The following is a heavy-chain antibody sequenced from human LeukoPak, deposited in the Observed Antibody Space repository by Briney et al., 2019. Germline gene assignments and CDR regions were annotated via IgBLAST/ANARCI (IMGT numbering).Heavy chain of an antibody. CDR2: IKSKADGETI. Sequence: GGSLRLSCAASGFTFTNAWMNWVRQAPGKGLEWVGRIKSKADGETIDYAAPVKGRFTSSRDDSKNMLYLQMNSLKSEDTAVYYCSTLTSRGLSDSWGQGTLVTVSS. CDR1: GFTFTNAW. V-gene: IGHV3-15*07. D-gene: IGHD1-20*01. CDR3: STLTSRGLSDS. J-gene: IGHJ4*02.